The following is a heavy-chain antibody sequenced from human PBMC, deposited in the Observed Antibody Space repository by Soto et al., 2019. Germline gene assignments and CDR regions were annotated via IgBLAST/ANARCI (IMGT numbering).Heavy chain of an antibody. CDR1: GGSMNSGGYC. D-gene: IGHD2-15*01. J-gene: IGHJ4*02. Sequence: QVQLQESGPGLVKPSQTLSLTCTVSGGSMNSGGYCWNWIRQHPGEGLEWIGCISYGGTTSYNPSLKSRVTISVDTSKNQFSLKLSSVTAADTAVYYCSRGILVWGQGTLITGS. CDR2: ISYGGTT. CDR3: SRGILV. V-gene: IGHV4-31*03.